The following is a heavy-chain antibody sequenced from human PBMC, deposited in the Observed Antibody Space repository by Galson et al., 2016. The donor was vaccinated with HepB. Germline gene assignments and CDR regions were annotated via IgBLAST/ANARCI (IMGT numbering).Heavy chain of an antibody. CDR2: ISTGSTYT. CDR3: ARAVVASTAGNWFDL. CDR1: GFTFRDHY. Sequence: SLRLSCAASGFTFRDHYMTWLRQTPGKGLEFVSYISTGSTYTEYAVPLRGRFAISRDDAKDSLFLQMNSLTADDTALYYCARAVVASTAGNWFDLWGQGALVTVSS. V-gene: IGHV3-11*06. D-gene: IGHD5-12*01. J-gene: IGHJ5*02.